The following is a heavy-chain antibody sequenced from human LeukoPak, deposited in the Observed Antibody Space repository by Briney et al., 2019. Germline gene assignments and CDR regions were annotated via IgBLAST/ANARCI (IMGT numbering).Heavy chain of an antibody. Sequence: PGGSLRLSCAASGFTFSDHVMDWVRQAPGKGLEWVGRTRNKAQSYTTDYAASVKGRFTVSRDDSKNSLYVQMNSLKTEDTAVYYCARVGLSSGHYSFDYWGPGTLVTVSS. CDR2: TRNKAQSYTT. D-gene: IGHD3-22*01. J-gene: IGHJ4*02. CDR1: GFTFSDHV. V-gene: IGHV3-72*01. CDR3: ARVGLSSGHYSFDY.